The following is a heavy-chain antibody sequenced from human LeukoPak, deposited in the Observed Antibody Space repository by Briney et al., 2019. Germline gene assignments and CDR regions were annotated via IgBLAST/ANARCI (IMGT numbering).Heavy chain of an antibody. Sequence: PSETLSLTCAVYGGSFSGYYWSWIRQPPGKGLEWIGEINHSGSTNYNPSLKSRVTISVDTSKNQFSLKLGSVTAADTAVYYCARTSSPGYFDYWGQGTLVTVSS. D-gene: IGHD3-16*02. V-gene: IGHV4-34*01. CDR2: INHSGST. CDR3: ARTSSPGYFDY. CDR1: GGSFSGYY. J-gene: IGHJ4*02.